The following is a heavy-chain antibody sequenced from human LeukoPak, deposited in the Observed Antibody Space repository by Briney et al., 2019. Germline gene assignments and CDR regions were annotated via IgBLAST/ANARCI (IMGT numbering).Heavy chain of an antibody. CDR2: IESSGAT. CDR1: GGSISGSGYY. V-gene: IGHV4-39*01. Sequence: SETLSLTCTVSGGSISGSGYYWGWIRQPPGKGLEWIGSIESSGATYYNPSLKSRVTISVDTSKNQFSLKLSSVTAADTAVYYCARLTIFGVVPDYWGQGTLVTVSS. D-gene: IGHD3-3*01. CDR3: ARLTIFGVVPDY. J-gene: IGHJ4*02.